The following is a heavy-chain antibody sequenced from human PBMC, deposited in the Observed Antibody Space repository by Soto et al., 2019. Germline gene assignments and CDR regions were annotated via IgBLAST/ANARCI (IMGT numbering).Heavy chain of an antibody. J-gene: IGHJ5*02. V-gene: IGHV4-39*01. CDR1: GGSISSTSYH. Sequence: SETLSLTCTVSGGSISSTSYHWGWIRQPPGKGLEWIGNIHYTGSAYHNPSLKSRVTISVDTSKNQVPLKLSSVTATDTAVYYCARTANWLDPWGQGTLVTVSS. CDR2: IHYTGSA. CDR3: ARTANWLDP.